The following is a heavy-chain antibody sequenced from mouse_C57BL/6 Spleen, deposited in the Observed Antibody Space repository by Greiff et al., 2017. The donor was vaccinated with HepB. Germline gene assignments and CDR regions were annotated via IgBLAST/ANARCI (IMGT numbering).Heavy chain of an antibody. Sequence: EVKLVESGPGLVKPSQSLSLTCSVTGYSITSGYYWNWIRQFPGNKLEWMGYISYDGSNNYNPSLKNRISITRDTSKNQFFLKLNSVTTEDTATYYCANALFAYWGQGTLVTVSA. CDR2: ISYDGSN. CDR1: GYSITSGYY. CDR3: ANALFAY. J-gene: IGHJ3*01. V-gene: IGHV3-6*01.